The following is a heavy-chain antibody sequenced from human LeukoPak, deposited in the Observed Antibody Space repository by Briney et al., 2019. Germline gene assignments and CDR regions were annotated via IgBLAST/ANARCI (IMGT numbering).Heavy chain of an antibody. J-gene: IGHJ4*02. CDR3: ARVDYGDYTGEDY. Sequence: GGSLRLSCAASGFTFSRFSMNWVRQAPGKGLEWVSYLSSSSGTIYYADSVKGRFTISRDNAKNSLYLQMNSLRAEDTAVYYCARVDYGDYTGEDYWGQGALVTVSS. CDR2: LSSSSGTI. CDR1: GFTFSRFS. V-gene: IGHV3-48*04. D-gene: IGHD4-17*01.